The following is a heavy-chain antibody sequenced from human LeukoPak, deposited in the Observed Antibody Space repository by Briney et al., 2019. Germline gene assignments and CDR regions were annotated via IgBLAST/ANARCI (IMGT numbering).Heavy chain of an antibody. D-gene: IGHD2-2*01. CDR1: GYTFTNYA. J-gene: IGHJ5*02. V-gene: IGHV7-4-1*02. CDR2: INTDTGNP. CDR3: AREVGYCSSTNCYARCFDP. Sequence: ASVKVSCKASGYTFTNYAMNWVRQAPGQGLEWMGWINTDTGNPTYAQGSTGRFVFSLDTSVSTAYLQISSLKAEDTAVYYCAREVGYCSSTNCYARCFDPWGQGTLVTVSS.